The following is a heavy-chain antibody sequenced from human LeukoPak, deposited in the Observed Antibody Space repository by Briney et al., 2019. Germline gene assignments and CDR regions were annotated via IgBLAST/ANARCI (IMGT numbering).Heavy chain of an antibody. V-gene: IGHV3-66*02. CDR1: GFSVGNNY. J-gene: IGHJ4*02. CDR2: IYSGGST. D-gene: IGHD5-24*01. CDR3: ARAIRDASVSLRFDY. Sequence: GGSLRLSCVASGFSVGNNYMNWVRQAPGKGLEWVSVIYSGGSTYYADSVKGRFTISRDSSKNTLYPQIHSLRVEDTAVYYCARAIRDASVSLRFDYWGQGTLVTVSS.